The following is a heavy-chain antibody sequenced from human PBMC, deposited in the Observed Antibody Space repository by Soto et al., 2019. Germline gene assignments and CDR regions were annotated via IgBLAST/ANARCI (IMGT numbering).Heavy chain of an antibody. V-gene: IGHV1-46*03. CDR2: IKPSGSST. Sequence: GASVKVYCKASGYTFTSYYMHWVRQAPGQGIEWMGIIKPSGSSTSYAQKFQGRVTMTRDTSTSTVYMELSSLRSEDTAVYYCARGQWIQLWALWGQGTLVTVAS. J-gene: IGHJ4*02. CDR1: GYTFTSYY. D-gene: IGHD5-18*01. CDR3: ARGQWIQLWAL.